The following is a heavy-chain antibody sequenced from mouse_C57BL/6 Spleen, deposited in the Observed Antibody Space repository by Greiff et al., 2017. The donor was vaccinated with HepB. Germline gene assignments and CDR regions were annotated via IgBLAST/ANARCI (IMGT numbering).Heavy chain of an antibody. J-gene: IGHJ4*01. V-gene: IGHV1-69*01. Sequence: QVHVKQPGAELVMPGASVKLSCKASGYTFTSYWMHWVKQRPGQGLEWIGEIDPSDSYTNYNQKFKGKSTLTVDKSSSTAYMQLSSLTSEDSAVYYCARYRYSNYHAMDYWGQGTSVTVSS. D-gene: IGHD2-5*01. CDR2: IDPSDSYT. CDR1: GYTFTSYW. CDR3: ARYRYSNYHAMDY.